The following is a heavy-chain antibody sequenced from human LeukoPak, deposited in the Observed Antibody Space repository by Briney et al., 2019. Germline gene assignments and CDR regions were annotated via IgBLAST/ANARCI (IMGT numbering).Heavy chain of an antibody. V-gene: IGHV3-74*01. J-gene: IGHJ4*02. CDR3: ARGGLYYYDSSGLLDY. D-gene: IGHD3-22*01. Sequence: PGGSLRLSCAASGFTFSSYWMHWVRQAPGKGLVWVSRINSDGSSTSYADSVKGRFTISRDNAKDTLYLQMNSLRAEDTAVYYCARGGLYYYDSSGLLDYWGQGTLVTVSS. CDR1: GFTFSSYW. CDR2: INSDGSST.